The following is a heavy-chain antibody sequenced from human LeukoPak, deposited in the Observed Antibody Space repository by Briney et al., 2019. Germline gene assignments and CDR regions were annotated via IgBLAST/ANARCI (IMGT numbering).Heavy chain of an antibody. Sequence: GGSLRLSCAASGLIVSANYMNWVRQAPGKGLEWVSVIDSSDNTYYADSVKGRFTISRDNAKNSLYLQMNSLRAEDTAVYYCARAHPPVDSHFDYWGQGTLVTVSS. J-gene: IGHJ4*02. CDR1: GLIVSANY. CDR3: ARAHPPVDSHFDY. V-gene: IGHV3-53*01. D-gene: IGHD4-23*01. CDR2: IDSSDNT.